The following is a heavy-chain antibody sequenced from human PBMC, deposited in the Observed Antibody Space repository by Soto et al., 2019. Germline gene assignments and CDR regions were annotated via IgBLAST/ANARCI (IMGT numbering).Heavy chain of an antibody. D-gene: IGHD3-9*01. V-gene: IGHV3-23*01. J-gene: IGHJ4*02. Sequence: GGSLRLSCAASGFTFSSYAMSWVRQAPGKGLEWVSAISGSGGSTYYADSVKGRFTISRDNSKNTLYLQMNSLRAEDTAVYYCAKNPLRYFDWLLGPPSDYWGQGTLVTVSS. CDR1: GFTFSSYA. CDR2: ISGSGGST. CDR3: AKNPLRYFDWLLGPPSDY.